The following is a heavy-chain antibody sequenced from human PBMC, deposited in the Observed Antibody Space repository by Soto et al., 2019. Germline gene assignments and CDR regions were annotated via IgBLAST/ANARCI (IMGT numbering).Heavy chain of an antibody. V-gene: IGHV2-5*02. CDR3: AHSLAYGGNSFGAFDI. CDR2: IYWDDDK. Sequence: QITLKESGPPLVKPTQTLTLTCTFSGFSLSTSGVGVGWIRQPPGKALEWLALIYWDDDKRYSPSLKSRLTITKDTSKNQVVLTMTNMDPVDTATYYCAHSLAYGGNSFGAFDIWGQGTMVTVSS. D-gene: IGHD2-21*02. CDR1: GFSLSTSGVG. J-gene: IGHJ3*02.